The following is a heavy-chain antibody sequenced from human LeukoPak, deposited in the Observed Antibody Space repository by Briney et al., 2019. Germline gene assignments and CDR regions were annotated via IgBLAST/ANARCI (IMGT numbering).Heavy chain of an antibody. Sequence: KPSETLSLTCAVYGGSFSGYYWSCIRQPPGKGLEWIGEINHSGSTNYNPSLKSRVTISVDTSKNQFSLKLRSVTAADTAVYYCARSSSFRYYYFMDVWGKGTTVTVSS. CDR3: ARSSSFRYYYFMDV. CDR1: GGSFSGYY. J-gene: IGHJ6*03. CDR2: INHSGST. D-gene: IGHD6-6*01. V-gene: IGHV4-34*01.